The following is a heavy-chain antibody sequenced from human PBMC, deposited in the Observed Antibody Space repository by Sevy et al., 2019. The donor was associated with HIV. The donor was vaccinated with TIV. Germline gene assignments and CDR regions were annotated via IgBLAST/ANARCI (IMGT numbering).Heavy chain of an antibody. J-gene: IGHJ4*02. Sequence: YLRLSCAASGFTFSSYAMHWVRQAPGKGLEWVALISNDGTNKYAESVKGRYTIARDNSKNTLYLQMNSLRAEDTAVNYCARVRVGRYCTDGVCYSYFDYWGQGTLVPVSS. CDR1: GFTFSSYA. V-gene: IGHV3-30-3*01. CDR2: ISNDGTNK. D-gene: IGHD2-8*01. CDR3: ARVRVGRYCTDGVCYSYFDY.